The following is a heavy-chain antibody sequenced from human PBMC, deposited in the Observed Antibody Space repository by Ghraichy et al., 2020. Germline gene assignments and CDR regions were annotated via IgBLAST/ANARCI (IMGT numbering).Heavy chain of an antibody. CDR2: IFYSGST. J-gene: IGHJ5*02. Sequence: GGGRQRPGEGLEWIGSIFYSGSTNYSPSLQSRGTISVDTSQNHFFLKLSSVTAADTAVYYCARGLSACDPWGQGTLVTVSS. V-gene: IGHV4-61*03. CDR3: ARGLSACDP.